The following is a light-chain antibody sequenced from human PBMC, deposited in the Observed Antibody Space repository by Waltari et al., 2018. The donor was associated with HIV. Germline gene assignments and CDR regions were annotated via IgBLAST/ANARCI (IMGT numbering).Light chain of an antibody. Sequence: QSALTQPPSVSGSPGQSVSISCSGPTSDVGFYDYVSWYQQYPGKAPKLIIFDVNQRPSGVPGRFAGAKAGNTASLTISGLQTEDEADYFCCAYAAGHVSYVFGNGTAVAVL. J-gene: IGLJ1*01. CDR1: TSDVGFYDY. V-gene: IGLV2-11*01. CDR3: CAYAAGHVSYV. CDR2: DVN.